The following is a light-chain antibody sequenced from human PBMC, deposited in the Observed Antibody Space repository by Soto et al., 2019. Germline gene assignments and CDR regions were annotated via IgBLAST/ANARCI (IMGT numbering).Light chain of an antibody. CDR2: DVS. CDR3: SSYTSSSTYA. CDR1: SSDVGGYNY. Sequence: QSDLTQPASVSGFPGQSSTISCTRTSSDVGGYNYVSWYQQHPGKAPKLMIYDVSNRPSGVSNRFSGSKSGNTASLTISWLQAEDEADYYCSSYTSSSTYAFGTGTKVTVL. J-gene: IGLJ1*01. V-gene: IGLV2-14*01.